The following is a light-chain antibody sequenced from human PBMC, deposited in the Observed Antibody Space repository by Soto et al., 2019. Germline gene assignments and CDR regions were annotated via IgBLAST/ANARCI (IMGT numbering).Light chain of an antibody. CDR3: SSYISSSTYV. CDR2: EVS. CDR1: SSDVGGYNY. J-gene: IGLJ1*01. V-gene: IGLV2-14*01. Sequence: QSALTQPASVSGSPGQSITISCTGTSSDVGGYNYVSWYQHHPGKAPKLMIYEVSNRPSGVSNRFSGSKSVNTASLTISGLQAEDEADYYCSSYISSSTYVFGTGTKLTVL.